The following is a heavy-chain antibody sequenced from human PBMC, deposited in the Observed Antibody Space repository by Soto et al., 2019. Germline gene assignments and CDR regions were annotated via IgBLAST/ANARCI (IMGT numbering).Heavy chain of an antibody. J-gene: IGHJ6*02. CDR1: GGTFSSYT. D-gene: IGHD5-18*01. V-gene: IGHV1-69*02. CDR2: IIPILGIA. CDR3: ARGRGYSYGPYGMDV. Sequence: GASVKVSCKASGGTFSSYTISWVRQAPGQGLEWMGRIIPILGIANYAQKFQGRVTITADKSTSTAYMELSSLRSEDTAVYYCARGRGYSYGPYGMDVWGQGTTVTVSS.